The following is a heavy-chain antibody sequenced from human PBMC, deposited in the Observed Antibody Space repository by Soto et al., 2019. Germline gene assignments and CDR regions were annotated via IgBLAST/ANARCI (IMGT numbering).Heavy chain of an antibody. CDR3: VRDLYSSSARYFDY. D-gene: IGHD6-6*01. V-gene: IGHV3-21*01. Sequence: PGGSLRLSCAASGFTFSSYTMNWVRQTPTKGLEWVSSISSSSSSYIYYADSVKGRFTISRDNAKNSLYLQMNSLRAEDTAVYYCVRDLYSSSARYFDYWGQGTLVTVSS. CDR1: GFTFSSYT. J-gene: IGHJ4*02. CDR2: ISSSSSSYI.